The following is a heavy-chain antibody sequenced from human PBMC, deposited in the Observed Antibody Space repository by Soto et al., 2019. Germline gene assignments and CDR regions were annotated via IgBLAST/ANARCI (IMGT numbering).Heavy chain of an antibody. Sequence: QVQLQESGPGLVKPSETLSLTCTVSGGSISSYYWSRIRQPPGKGLEWIGDIYYSGSTNYNPSLKNRLTLPVDTSKNQVSLKLSSVTAADTAVYYCARTPLHFWRRYFDLWGRGTLVTVSS. CDR2: IYYSGST. J-gene: IGHJ2*01. CDR1: GGSISSYY. CDR3: ARTPLHFWRRYFDL. V-gene: IGHV4-59*01. D-gene: IGHD3-3*02.